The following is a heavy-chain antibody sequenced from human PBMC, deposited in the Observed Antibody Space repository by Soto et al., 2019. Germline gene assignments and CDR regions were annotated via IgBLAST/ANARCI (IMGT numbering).Heavy chain of an antibody. CDR1: GGSFSGYY. V-gene: IGHV4-34*02. CDR3: ARGGRYSAYRLPFDF. CDR2: INPSGSS. Sequence: QVQLQQLGARVLKPSETLSLTCAVSGGSFSGYYWNWIRQPPGKGLEWVWDINPSGSSNYNPSLKSPVSISLDTSNKQFSLTLSYVTAADTALYYCARGGRYSAYRLPFDFWGQGTLVTVSS. D-gene: IGHD5-12*01. J-gene: IGHJ4*02.